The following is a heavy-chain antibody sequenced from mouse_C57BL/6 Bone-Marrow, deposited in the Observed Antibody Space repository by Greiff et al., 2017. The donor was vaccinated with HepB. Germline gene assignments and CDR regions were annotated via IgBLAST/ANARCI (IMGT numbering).Heavy chain of an antibody. CDR2: IYPYNGVS. CDR3: AREGSYDGYHSWFAY. Sequence: VHVKQSGPELVKPGASVKISCKASGYSFTGYYMHWVKQSHGNILDWIGYIYPYNGVSSYNQKFKGKATLTVDKSSSTAYMELRSLTSEDSAVYYCAREGSYDGYHSWFAYWGQGTLVTVSA. J-gene: IGHJ3*01. V-gene: IGHV1-31*01. CDR1: GYSFTGYY. D-gene: IGHD2-3*01.